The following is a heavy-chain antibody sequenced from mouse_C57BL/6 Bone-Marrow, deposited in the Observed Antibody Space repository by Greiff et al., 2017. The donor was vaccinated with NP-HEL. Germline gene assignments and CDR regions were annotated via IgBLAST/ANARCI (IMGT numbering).Heavy chain of an antibody. V-gene: IGHV1-50*01. CDR2: IDPSDSYT. CDR3: AREDDGYYFSYYYAMDY. Sequence: QVHVKQSGAELVKPGASVKLSCKASGYTFTSYWMQWVKQRPGQGLEWIGEIDPSDSYTNYNQKFKGKATLTVDTSSSTAYMQLSSLTSEDSAVYYCAREDDGYYFSYYYAMDYWGQGTSVTVSS. CDR1: GYTFTSYW. D-gene: IGHD2-3*01. J-gene: IGHJ4*01.